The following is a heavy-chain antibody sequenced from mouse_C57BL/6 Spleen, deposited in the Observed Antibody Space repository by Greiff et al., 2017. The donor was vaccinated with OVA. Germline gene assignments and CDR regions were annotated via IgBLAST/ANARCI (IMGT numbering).Heavy chain of an antibody. CDR1: GYTFTSYW. CDR2: IYPSDSET. Sequence: QVHVKQPGAELVRPGSSVKLSCKASGYTFTSYWMDWVKQRPGQGLEWIGNIYPSDSETHYNQKFKDKATLTVDKSSSTAYMQLSSLTSEDSAVYYCARESLYYYGSSYGYFDVWGTGTTVTVSS. D-gene: IGHD1-1*01. CDR3: ARESLYYYGSSYGYFDV. V-gene: IGHV1-61*01. J-gene: IGHJ1*03.